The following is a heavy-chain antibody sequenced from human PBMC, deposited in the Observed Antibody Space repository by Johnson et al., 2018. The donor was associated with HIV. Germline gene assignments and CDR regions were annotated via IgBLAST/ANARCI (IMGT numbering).Heavy chain of an antibody. J-gene: IGHJ3*02. V-gene: IGHV3-30*04. CDR1: GFTFSSYA. Sequence: QVQLVESGGGVVQPGRSLRLSCAASGFTFSSYAMHWVRQAPGKGLEWVAVISYDGSYKFYAASVTGRFTISRDNSKNTLYLQMNSLRAEDTAVYYCARPSVMTTLTTTPWAFNIWGQGTMVTVSS. CDR2: ISYDGSYK. CDR3: ARPSVMTTLTTTPWAFNI. D-gene: IGHD4-17*01.